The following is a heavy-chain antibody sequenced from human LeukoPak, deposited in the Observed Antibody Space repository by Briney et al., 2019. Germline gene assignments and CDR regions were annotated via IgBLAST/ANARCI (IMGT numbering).Heavy chain of an antibody. CDR3: ARDHSSGWYRGFDY. D-gene: IGHD6-19*01. Sequence: SETLSLTCAVYGGSFSGYYWSWIRQPPGKGLEWIGEINHSGSTNYNPSLESRVTISVDTSKNQFSLKLSSVTAADTAVYYCARDHSSGWYRGFDYWGQGTLVTVSS. CDR2: INHSGST. CDR1: GGSFSGYY. J-gene: IGHJ4*02. V-gene: IGHV4-34*01.